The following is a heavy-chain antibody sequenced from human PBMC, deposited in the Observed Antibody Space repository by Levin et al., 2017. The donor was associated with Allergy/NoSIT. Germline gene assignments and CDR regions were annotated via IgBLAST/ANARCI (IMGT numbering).Heavy chain of an antibody. J-gene: IGHJ4*02. D-gene: IGHD3-10*01. CDR1: GFTFGDHA. Sequence: GGSLRLSCTVSGFTFGDHAMSWFRQAPGKGLEWVGLIRAKAFGGTTEYAASAKGRFTISRDDSKRIAYLQMNSLKTEDTAVYYCTSVPPTVWFGELRFDYWGQGAQVTVSS. CDR3: TSVPPTVWFGELRFDY. CDR2: IRAKAFGGTT. V-gene: IGHV3-49*03.